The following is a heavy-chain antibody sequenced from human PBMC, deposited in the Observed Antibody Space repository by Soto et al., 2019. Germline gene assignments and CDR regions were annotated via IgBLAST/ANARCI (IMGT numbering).Heavy chain of an antibody. V-gene: IGHV1-24*01. J-gene: IGHJ5*02. CDR1: GYTLTELS. CDR2: FDPEDGET. Sequence: GASVKVSCKVSGYTLTELSMHWVRQAPGKGLEWMGGFDPEDGETIYAQKFQGRVTMTEDTSTDTAYMELSSLGSEDTAVYYCATWSIGLNNWFDPWGQGTLVTVSS. D-gene: IGHD3-3*01. CDR3: ATWSIGLNNWFDP.